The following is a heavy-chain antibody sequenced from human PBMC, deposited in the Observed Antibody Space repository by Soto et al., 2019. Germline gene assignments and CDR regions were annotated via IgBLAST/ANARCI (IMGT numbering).Heavy chain of an antibody. V-gene: IGHV4-30-4*01. CDR3: ARDRGKYYDFWSGYYTPYYYYGMDV. J-gene: IGHJ6*02. CDR2: IYYSGST. Sequence: SETLSLTCTVSGGSISSGDYYWGWIRQPPGKGLEWIGYIYYSGSTYYNPSLKSRVTISVDTSKNQFSLKLSSVTAADTAVYYCARDRGKYYDFWSGYYTPYYYYGMDVWGQGTTVTVSS. CDR1: GGSISSGDYY. D-gene: IGHD3-3*01.